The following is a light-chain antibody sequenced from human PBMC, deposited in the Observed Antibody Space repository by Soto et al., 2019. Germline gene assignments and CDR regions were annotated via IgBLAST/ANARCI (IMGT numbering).Light chain of an antibody. Sequence: AIQLTQSPSSLSASVGDRVTISCRASQDVRGALAWYQQKPGTAPKILLYDVSVLESGVPTRFSGSGSGTDFTITITSLQPVDFANSYCQQFNSYPITFGQGTRLELK. J-gene: IGKJ5*01. V-gene: IGKV1-13*02. CDR1: QDVRGA. CDR3: QQFNSYPIT. CDR2: DVS.